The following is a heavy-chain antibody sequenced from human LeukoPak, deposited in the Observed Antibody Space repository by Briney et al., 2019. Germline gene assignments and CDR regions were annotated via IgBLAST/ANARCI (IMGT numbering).Heavy chain of an antibody. CDR3: AKSIAVAFYS. CDR2: ISGSGAGT. D-gene: IGHD6-19*01. Sequence: GGSLRLSCAASGFTFSSYAMSWVRQAPGKGLDWVSSISGSGAGTYYADSVKGRFTISRDNSKNTLYLQMNSLRAEDTAVYYCAKSIAVAFYSWGQGTLVTVSS. V-gene: IGHV3-23*01. J-gene: IGHJ4*02. CDR1: GFTFSSYA.